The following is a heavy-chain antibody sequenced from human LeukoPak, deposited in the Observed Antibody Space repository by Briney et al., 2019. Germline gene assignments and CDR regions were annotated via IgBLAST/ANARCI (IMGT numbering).Heavy chain of an antibody. V-gene: IGHV1-46*01. D-gene: IGHD2-2*01. CDR2: INPSGGST. CDR3: ARSIRGCSSTPCYEDY. CDR1: GYTFSDYY. Sequence: ASVKVSCKASGYTFSDYYIHWVRQAPGQGLEWMGMINPSGGSTSYARKFQGRVTMTRDTSTSTVYMDLNSLRSEDTAVYFCARSIRGCSSTPCYEDYWGQGTLVTVSS. J-gene: IGHJ4*02.